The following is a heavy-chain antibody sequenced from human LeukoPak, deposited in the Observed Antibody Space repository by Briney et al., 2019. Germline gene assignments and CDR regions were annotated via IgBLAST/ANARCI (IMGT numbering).Heavy chain of an antibody. Sequence: QPGRSLRLSCAASGFTFSSYGMHWVRQAPGKGLEWVAIIWYDGGNKYYADSVKGRFTISRDNSKDTLYLQMNSLRAEDTAVYYCAGDEFRKVAAAVPDYWGQGTLVTVSS. CDR1: GFTFSSYG. J-gene: IGHJ4*02. D-gene: IGHD6-13*01. CDR3: AGDEFRKVAAAVPDY. CDR2: IWYDGGNK. V-gene: IGHV3-33*01.